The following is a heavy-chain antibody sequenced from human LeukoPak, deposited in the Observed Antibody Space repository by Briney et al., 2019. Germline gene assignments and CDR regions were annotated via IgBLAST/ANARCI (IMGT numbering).Heavy chain of an antibody. CDR3: ARALTYCSGGSCWVSDY. V-gene: IGHV3-23*01. CDR2: ISGSGGST. D-gene: IGHD2-15*01. J-gene: IGHJ4*02. Sequence: GGSLRLSCAASGFTFSSYAMSWVRQAPGKGLEWVSAISGSGGSTYYADSVKGRFTISRDNTKNSLYLQMNSLRAEDTAVYYCARALTYCSGGSCWVSDYWGQGTLVTVSS. CDR1: GFTFSSYA.